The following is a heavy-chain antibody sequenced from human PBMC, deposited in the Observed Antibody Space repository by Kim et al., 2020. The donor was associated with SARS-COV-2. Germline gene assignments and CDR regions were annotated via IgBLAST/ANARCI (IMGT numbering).Heavy chain of an antibody. CDR1: GFTFSDYY. D-gene: IGHD6-13*01. J-gene: IGHJ4*02. Sequence: GGSLRLSCAASGFTFSDYYMSWIRQAPGKGLEWVSYISSSSSYTNYADSVKGRFTISRDNAKNSLYLQMNSLRAEDSAVYYCASGGGSSSWYGIGYWGQGSLVTVSS. CDR3: ASGGGSSSWYGIGY. V-gene: IGHV3-11*06. CDR2: ISSSSSYT.